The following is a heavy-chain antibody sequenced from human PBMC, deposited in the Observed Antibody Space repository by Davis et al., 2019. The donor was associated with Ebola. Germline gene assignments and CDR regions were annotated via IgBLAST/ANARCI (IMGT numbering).Heavy chain of an antibody. CDR1: DGSFSGCD. D-gene: IGHD3-22*01. Sequence: PSETLSLTCAVYDGSFSGCDWTWVRQSAGRGLEWIGEINHIGDSKYNPSFKGRVSLSVDKSKNQVSFKLTSVTAADAATYFCARAHYYFDRSSGTMFYYGMDVWGQGTTVTVSS. CDR2: INHIGDS. CDR3: ARAHYYFDRSSGTMFYYGMDV. J-gene: IGHJ6*02. V-gene: IGHV4-34*01.